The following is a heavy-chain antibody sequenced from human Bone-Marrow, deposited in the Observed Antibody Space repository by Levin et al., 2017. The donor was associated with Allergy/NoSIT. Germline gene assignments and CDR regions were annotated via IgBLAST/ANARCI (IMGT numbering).Heavy chain of an antibody. V-gene: IGHV3-7*01. CDR3: ARENWGSPLRLDWYFDL. D-gene: IGHD7-27*01. CDR1: GFTFSSYW. CDR2: IKQDGSEK. Sequence: GESLKISCAASGFTFSSYWMSWVRQAPGKGLEWVANIKQDGSEKYYVDSVKGRFTISRDNAKNSLYLQMNSLRAEDTAVYYCARENWGSPLRLDWYFDLWGRGTLVTVSS. J-gene: IGHJ2*01.